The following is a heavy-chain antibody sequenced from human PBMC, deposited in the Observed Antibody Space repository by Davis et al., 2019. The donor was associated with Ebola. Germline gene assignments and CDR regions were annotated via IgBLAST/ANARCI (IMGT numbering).Heavy chain of an antibody. V-gene: IGHV1-46*01. CDR1: GYTFTGYY. CDR2: INPGDGTT. Sequence: ASVKVSCKASGYTFTGYYMHWVRQAPGQGLEWMGIINPGDGTTNYAQKLQGRVTITADKSTSTAYMELSSLRSEDTAVYYCASRREKYYDSRELWGQGTLVTVSS. CDR3: ASRREKYYDSREL. J-gene: IGHJ4*02. D-gene: IGHD3-22*01.